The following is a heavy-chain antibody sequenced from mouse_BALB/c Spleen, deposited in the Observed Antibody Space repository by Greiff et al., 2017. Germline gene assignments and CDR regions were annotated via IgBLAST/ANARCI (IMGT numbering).Heavy chain of an antibody. CDR2: IYPGNSDT. Sequence: EVQLQQSGTVLARPGASVKMSCKASGYTFTSYWMHWVKQRPGQGLEWIGAIYPGNSDTSYNQKFKGKAKLTAVTSTSTAYMELSSLTNEDSAVYYCTRHYGVDYYAMDYWGQGTSVTVSS. D-gene: IGHD1-1*01. V-gene: IGHV1-5*01. J-gene: IGHJ4*01. CDR1: GYTFTSYW. CDR3: TRHYGVDYYAMDY.